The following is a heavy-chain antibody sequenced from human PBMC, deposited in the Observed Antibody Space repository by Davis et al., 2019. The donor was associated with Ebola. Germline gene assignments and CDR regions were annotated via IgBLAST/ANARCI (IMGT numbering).Heavy chain of an antibody. V-gene: IGHV3-13*05. J-gene: IGHJ3*01. D-gene: IGHD6-13*01. CDR1: GFTFSSYD. CDR2: IGTDGDP. CDR3: ARGDSSTWRLGFAFDV. Sequence: GESLKISCAASGFTFSSYDMQWVRPTAGEGLEWVSSIGTDGDPHYADSAKGRFNISRENAKNSLYLQMNYLNAGDTALYYWARGDSSTWRLGFAFDVWGQGTVVTVSS.